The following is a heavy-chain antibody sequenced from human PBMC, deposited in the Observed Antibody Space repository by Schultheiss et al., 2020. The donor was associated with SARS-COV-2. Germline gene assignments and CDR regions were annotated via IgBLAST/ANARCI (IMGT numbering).Heavy chain of an antibody. CDR3: ARDVGYYYDSSGYYDNWFDP. V-gene: IGHV3-74*01. J-gene: IGHJ5*02. CDR1: GFTFSSYW. CDR2: INSDGSST. D-gene: IGHD3-22*01. Sequence: GESLKISCAASGFTFSSYWMHWVRQAPGKGLVWVSRINSDGSSTSYADSVKGRFTISRDNAKNSLYLQMNSLRAEDTAVYYCARDVGYYYDSSGYYDNWFDPWGQGTLVTVSS.